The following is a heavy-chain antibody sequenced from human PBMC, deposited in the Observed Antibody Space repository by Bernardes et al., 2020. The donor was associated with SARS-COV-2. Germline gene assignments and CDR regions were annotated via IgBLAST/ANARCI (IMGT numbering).Heavy chain of an antibody. Sequence: GGSLRLSCAASGFTFSSYAMSWVRQAPGKGLEWVSAISGSGGSTYYADSVKGRFTISRDNSKNTLYLQMNSLRAEDTAVYYCAKDFSSSSSYYYGMDVWGQGNTVTVSS. D-gene: IGHD6-13*01. CDR3: AKDFSSSSSYYYGMDV. V-gene: IGHV3-23*01. CDR1: GFTFSSYA. CDR2: ISGSGGST. J-gene: IGHJ6*02.